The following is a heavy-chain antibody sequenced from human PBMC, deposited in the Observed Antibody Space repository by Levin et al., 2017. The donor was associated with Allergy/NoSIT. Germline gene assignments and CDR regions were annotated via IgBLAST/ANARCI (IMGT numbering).Heavy chain of an antibody. D-gene: IGHD1-26*01. Sequence: ASETLSLTCTVSGGSISSYYWSWIRQPPGKGLEWIGYIYYSGSTNYNPSLKSRVTISVDTSKNQFSLKLSSVTAADTAVYYCARVDWGTSLPHGLGATNYYYYYYMDVWGKGTTVTVSS. J-gene: IGHJ6*03. CDR2: IYYSGST. V-gene: IGHV4-59*01. CDR1: GGSISSYY. CDR3: ARVDWGTSLPHGLGATNYYYYYYMDV.